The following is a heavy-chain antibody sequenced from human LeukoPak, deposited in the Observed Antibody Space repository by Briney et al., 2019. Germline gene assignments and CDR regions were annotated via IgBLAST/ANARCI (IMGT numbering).Heavy chain of an antibody. V-gene: IGHV3-9*01. Sequence: SGGSLRLSCAASGFTFDDYAMHWVRQAPGKGLEWVSGISWNSGSIGYADSVKGRFTISRDNAKNSLYLQMNSLGAEDTAVYYCARGGYTSRWYWLYWGQGTLVTVSS. J-gene: IGHJ4*02. CDR2: ISWNSGSI. CDR3: ARGGYTSRWYWLY. D-gene: IGHD6-13*01. CDR1: GFTFDDYA.